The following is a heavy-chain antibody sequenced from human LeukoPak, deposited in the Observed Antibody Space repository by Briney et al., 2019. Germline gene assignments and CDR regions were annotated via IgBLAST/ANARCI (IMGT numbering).Heavy chain of an antibody. D-gene: IGHD2-2*01. J-gene: IGHJ6*03. CDR2: IYYSGST. CDR3: AREGYQLLVDYYYMDV. CDR1: GGSISRGDYY. Sequence: PSETLSLTCTVSGGSISRGDYYWIWIRQPPGKGLEWIGYIYYSGSTYYNPSLKSRVTISVDTSKNQFSLKLSSVTAADTAVYYCAREGYQLLVDYYYMDVWGKGTTVTVSS. V-gene: IGHV4-30-4*08.